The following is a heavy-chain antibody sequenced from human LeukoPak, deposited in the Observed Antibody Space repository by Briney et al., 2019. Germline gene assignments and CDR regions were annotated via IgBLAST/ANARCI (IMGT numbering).Heavy chain of an antibody. CDR3: ARRAGAYSHPYDY. D-gene: IGHD4/OR15-4a*01. CDR1: GFTFSSYS. Sequence: PGRSLRLSCAASGFTFSSYSMNWVRQAPGKGLEWVSYISSSSSTIYYADSVKGRFTISRDNAKNSLYLQMNSLRAEDTAVYYCARRAGAYSHPYDYWGQGTLVTVSS. CDR2: ISSSSSTI. V-gene: IGHV3-48*01. J-gene: IGHJ4*02.